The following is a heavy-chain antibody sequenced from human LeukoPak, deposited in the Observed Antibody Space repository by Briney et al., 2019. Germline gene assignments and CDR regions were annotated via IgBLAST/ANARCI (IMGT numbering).Heavy chain of an antibody. V-gene: IGHV4-30-4*01. Sequence: SETLSLTCTVSGGSISSGDYYWSWIRQPPGKGLEWIGYIYYSGSTYYNPSLKSRVTISVDTSKNQFSLKLSSVTAADTAVYYCARVYGSGSYPYFDYWGQGTLVTVSS. J-gene: IGHJ4*02. D-gene: IGHD3-10*01. CDR2: IYYSGST. CDR3: ARVYGSGSYPYFDY. CDR1: GGSISSGDYY.